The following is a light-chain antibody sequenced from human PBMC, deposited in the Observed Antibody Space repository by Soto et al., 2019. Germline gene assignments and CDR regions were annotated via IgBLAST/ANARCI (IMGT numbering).Light chain of an antibody. CDR2: EVS. Sequence: QSALTQHPSASGSPGQSVTISCTGTSSDVGGYNFVSWYQQHPGKAPKLMIYEVSKRPSGVPDRFSGSKSGNTASLTVSGLQADDEADYYCTSYAGSNIPVVFGGGTKLTVL. J-gene: IGLJ2*01. V-gene: IGLV2-8*01. CDR3: TSYAGSNIPVV. CDR1: SSDVGGYNF.